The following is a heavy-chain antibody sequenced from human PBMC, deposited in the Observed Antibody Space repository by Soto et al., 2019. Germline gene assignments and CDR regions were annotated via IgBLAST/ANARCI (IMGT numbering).Heavy chain of an antibody. CDR1: GGTFTSYT. V-gene: IGHV1-69*08. Sequence: QVQMVQSGAEVKKPGSSVKVSCKASGGTFTSYTISWVRQAPGQGLEWLGRIIPILGIANYAQKFQGRVTVTADKSTNPANTGLISLRSEDTAVYYCARDRGGYCSGGTCYEAYGMDVWGQGTTVTVSS. CDR3: ARDRGGYCSGGTCYEAYGMDV. D-gene: IGHD2-15*01. CDR2: IIPILGIA. J-gene: IGHJ6*02.